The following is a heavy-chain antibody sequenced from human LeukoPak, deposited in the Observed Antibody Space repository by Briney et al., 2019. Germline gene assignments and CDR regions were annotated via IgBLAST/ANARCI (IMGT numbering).Heavy chain of an antibody. CDR2: ITWSNGEI. Sequence: GRSLRLSCAASGLTFDVYAVHWVRRAPGKGLEWVSGITWSNGEIAYADSVKGRFTISRDNAKMYLQMNSLRTEDMAVYYCAKSLRNGSGWASDYWGQGTLVTVSS. D-gene: IGHD6-19*01. CDR3: AKSLRNGSGWASDY. CDR1: GLTFDVYA. J-gene: IGHJ4*02. V-gene: IGHV3-9*03.